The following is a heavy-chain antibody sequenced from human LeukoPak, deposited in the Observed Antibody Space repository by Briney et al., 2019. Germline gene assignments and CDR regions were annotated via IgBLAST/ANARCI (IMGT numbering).Heavy chain of an antibody. J-gene: IGHJ4*02. CDR3: ARDPRGSYYSDY. CDR2: INPNTGGT. D-gene: IGHD3-10*01. V-gene: IGHV1-2*02. CDR1: GYTFTAYY. Sequence: GASVKVSCKASGYTFTAYYMHWVRQAPGQGLEWMGCINPNTGGTNYAQKFQGRVTMTRDTSITTAYMELSRLTSDDTAVYFCARDPRGSYYSDYWGQGTLVTVSS.